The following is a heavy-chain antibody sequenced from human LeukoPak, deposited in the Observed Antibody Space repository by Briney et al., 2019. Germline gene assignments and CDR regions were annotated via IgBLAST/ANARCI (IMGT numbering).Heavy chain of an antibody. CDR1: GGSISSGDYY. D-gene: IGHD1-26*01. J-gene: IGHJ4*02. Sequence: SSQTLSLTCTVSGGSISSGDYYWSWIRQPPGKGLEWIGYIYYSGSTYYNPSLKSRVTISVDTSKNQFSLKLSYVTAADTAVYYCARQEWELTFLFDYWGQGTLVTVCS. V-gene: IGHV4-30-4*08. CDR2: IYYSGST. CDR3: ARQEWELTFLFDY.